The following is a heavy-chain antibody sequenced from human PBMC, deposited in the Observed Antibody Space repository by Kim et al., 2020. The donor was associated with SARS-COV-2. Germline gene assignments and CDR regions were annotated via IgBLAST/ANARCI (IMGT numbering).Heavy chain of an antibody. D-gene: IGHD2-15*01. V-gene: IGHV3-30*04. J-gene: IGHJ4*02. Sequence: GGSLRLSCAASGFTFSAHDLSWVRQAPGKGLEWVALIAHDGSHISYPDSVKGRFIISRDNTKSTLYLQMNSLRPEDTAVYYCLAESGGRSFDHWGQGTLVTGSS. CDR2: IAHDGSHI. CDR3: LAESGGRSFDH. CDR1: GFTFSAHD.